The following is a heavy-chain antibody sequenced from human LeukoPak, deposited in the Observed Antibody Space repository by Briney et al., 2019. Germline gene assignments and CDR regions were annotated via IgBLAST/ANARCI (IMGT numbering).Heavy chain of an antibody. CDR1: GFTFSSYA. D-gene: IGHD1-26*01. V-gene: IGHV3-23*01. CDR3: AKESGSYYYFDY. J-gene: IGHJ4*02. CDR2: ISGSGGST. Sequence: RAGGSLRLSCAASGFTFSSYAMSWVRQAPGKGLEWVSAISGSGGSTYYADSVKCWFTISRDNSKNTLYLQMNSLRAEDTAVYYCAKESGSYYYFDYWGQGTLVTVSS.